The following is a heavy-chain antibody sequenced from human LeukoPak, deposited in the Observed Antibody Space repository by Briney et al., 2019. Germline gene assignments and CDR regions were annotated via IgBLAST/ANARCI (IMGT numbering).Heavy chain of an antibody. J-gene: IGHJ3*02. Sequence: GGSLRLSCAASGFTFSTYNMNWVRQAPGKGLEWVSSISSSSSYIYYADSVKGRFTISRDNAKNSLYLQMNSLRAEDTAVYYCARLRTDAFDIWGQGTMVTVSS. D-gene: IGHD1-14*01. CDR2: ISSSSSYI. V-gene: IGHV3-21*01. CDR1: GFTFSTYN. CDR3: ARLRTDAFDI.